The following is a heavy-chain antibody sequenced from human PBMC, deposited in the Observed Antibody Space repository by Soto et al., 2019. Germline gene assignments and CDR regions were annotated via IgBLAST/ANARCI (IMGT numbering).Heavy chain of an antibody. D-gene: IGHD3-3*01. CDR2: ISGSGVTT. J-gene: IGHJ3*02. Sequence: EVQLLESGGGLIQPGGSLRLSCAASGFTFSNYAMTWVRQAPGKGLEWVSGISGSGVTTYYPDSVKGRFTISRDNSKNTLFLQVNSLRAEDTAVYYCAKDYLGVVPDAFDIWGQGTIVTVSS. V-gene: IGHV3-23*01. CDR1: GFTFSNYA. CDR3: AKDYLGVVPDAFDI.